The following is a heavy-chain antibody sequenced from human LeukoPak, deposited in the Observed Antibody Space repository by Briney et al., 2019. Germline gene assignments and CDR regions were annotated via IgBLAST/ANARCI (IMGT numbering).Heavy chain of an antibody. D-gene: IGHD6-13*01. CDR1: GYSISSGYH. Sequence: SETLSLTCTVSGYSISSGYHWGWIRQPPGKGLEWIGYIYYSGSTNYNPSLKSRVTISVDTSKNQFSLKLSSVTAADTAVYYCARDRRYSSSWYTYYYYMDVWGKGTTVTVSS. CDR2: IYYSGST. CDR3: ARDRRYSSSWYTYYYYMDV. J-gene: IGHJ6*03. V-gene: IGHV4-61*01.